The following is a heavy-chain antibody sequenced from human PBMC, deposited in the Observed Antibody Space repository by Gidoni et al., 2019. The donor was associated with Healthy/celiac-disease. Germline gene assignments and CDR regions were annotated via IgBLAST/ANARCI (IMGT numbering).Heavy chain of an antibody. J-gene: IGHJ4*02. CDR2: ISSSSSYI. V-gene: IGHV3-21*01. Sequence: EVQLVESGGGLVTPGGSLRLSCAASGFTFSSYSMNWVRQAPGKGLEWVSSISSSSSYIYYADSVKGRFTISRDNAKNSLYLQMKSLRAEDTAVYYCARDDAGYSGYDPYYFDYWGQGTLVTVSS. CDR3: ARDDAGYSGYDPYYFDY. D-gene: IGHD5-12*01. CDR1: GFTFSSYS.